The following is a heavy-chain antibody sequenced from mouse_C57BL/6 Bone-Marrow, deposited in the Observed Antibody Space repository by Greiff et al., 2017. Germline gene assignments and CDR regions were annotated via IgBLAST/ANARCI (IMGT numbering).Heavy chain of an antibody. CDR2: ISYDGSN. J-gene: IGHJ4*01. Sequence: EVQLKESGPGLVKPSQSLSLTCSVTGYSITSGYYWNWIRQFPGNKLEWMGYISYDGSNNYNPSLKNRISITRDTSKNQFFLKLNSVTTEDTATYDCARKDYSNYYAMDYWGQGTSVTVSS. V-gene: IGHV3-6*01. CDR1: GYSITSGYY. D-gene: IGHD2-5*01. CDR3: ARKDYSNYYAMDY.